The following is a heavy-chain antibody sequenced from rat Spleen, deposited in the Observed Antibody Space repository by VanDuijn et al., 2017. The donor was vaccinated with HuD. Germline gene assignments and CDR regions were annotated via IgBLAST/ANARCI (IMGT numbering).Heavy chain of an antibody. D-gene: IGHD1-4*01. V-gene: IGHV5-31*01. J-gene: IGHJ2*01. Sequence: EVQLVESGGGLVQPGRSLKLSCVASGFTFNNYWMTWIRQVPGKGLEWVASISTTGGGSTHYRDSVMGRFTISRDNAESTLYLQMDSLRSEDTATYYCTTGGLPYYFDYWGQGVMVTVSS. CDR1: GFTFNNYW. CDR3: TTGGLPYYFDY. CDR2: ISTTGGGST.